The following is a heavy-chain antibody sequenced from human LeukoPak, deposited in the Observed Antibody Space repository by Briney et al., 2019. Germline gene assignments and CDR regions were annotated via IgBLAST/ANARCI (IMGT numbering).Heavy chain of an antibody. D-gene: IGHD6-6*01. CDR3: ARGWRVYSSFRGGTFDY. Sequence: SETLSLTCAVYGGSFSGYYWSWVRQPPGKGLEWIGEINHSGSTNYNPSLKSRVTISVDTSKNQFSLKLSSVTAADTAVYYCARGWRVYSSFRGGTFDYWGQGTLVTVSS. V-gene: IGHV4-34*01. CDR2: INHSGST. CDR1: GGSFSGYY. J-gene: IGHJ4*02.